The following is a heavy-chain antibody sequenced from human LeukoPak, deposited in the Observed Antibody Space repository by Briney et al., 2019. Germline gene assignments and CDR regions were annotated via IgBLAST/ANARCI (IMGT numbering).Heavy chain of an antibody. D-gene: IGHD3-22*01. V-gene: IGHV5-51*01. CDR2: IYPYDSDT. Sequence: GESLKISCKGSGYSFTSYWIGWVRQMPGKGLEWMGVIYPYDSDTRYSPSFQGQVTISADKSISTAYLQWSSLKASDTAMYYCARRGYYDSSGGNNWFAPWGQGTLVTVSS. J-gene: IGHJ5*02. CDR3: ARRGYYDSSGGNNWFAP. CDR1: GYSFTSYW.